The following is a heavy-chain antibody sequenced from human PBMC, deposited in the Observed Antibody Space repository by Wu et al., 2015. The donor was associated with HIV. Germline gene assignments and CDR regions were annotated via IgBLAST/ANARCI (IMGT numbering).Heavy chain of an antibody. D-gene: IGHD4-23*01. Sequence: QVQLVQSGAEVAKPGGLSEGLLQGFWLHLLPIMISAGVRQAPGQGLEWMGWISAYSGNTKYAQKLQGRVTMTTDTSTSSAYMELRSLRSDDTAVYYCARGGVYGVNVGDYSYYYYIDVWGKGTTVTVSS. CDR3: ARGGVYGVNVGDYSYYYYIDV. J-gene: IGHJ6*03. CDR2: ISAYSGNT. V-gene: IGHV1-18*01. CDR1: LHLLPIM.